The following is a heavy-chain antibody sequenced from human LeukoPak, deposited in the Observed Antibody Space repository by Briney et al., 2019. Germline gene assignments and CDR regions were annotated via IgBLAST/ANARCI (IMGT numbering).Heavy chain of an antibody. J-gene: IGHJ6*02. CDR1: GFTFSNYW. CDR3: VRAMDV. CDR2: IKQDGSEK. V-gene: IGHV3-7*03. Sequence: GGSLGLSCAASGFTFSNYWINWVRQAPGKGLEWVANIKQDGSEKYYVDSVKGRFTISRDNAKSSLYLQMNSLRAEDTAVYYCVRAMDVWGQGTTVTVSS.